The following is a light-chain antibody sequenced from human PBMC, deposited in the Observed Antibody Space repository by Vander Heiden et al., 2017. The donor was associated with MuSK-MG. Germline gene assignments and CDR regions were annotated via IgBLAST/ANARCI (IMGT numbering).Light chain of an antibody. J-gene: IGKJ1*01. CDR1: QSVRAIY. CDR3: QHEGNSPGT. Sequence: EIVLTQSPGTLSLSPGDSATLSCRASQSVRAIYLAWYQQKPGQAPRLLISGASSRATDIPDRFSGSGSGTDFTLTISRLEPEDFAVYYCQHEGNSPGTFGQGTKVEIK. CDR2: GAS. V-gene: IGKV3-20*01.